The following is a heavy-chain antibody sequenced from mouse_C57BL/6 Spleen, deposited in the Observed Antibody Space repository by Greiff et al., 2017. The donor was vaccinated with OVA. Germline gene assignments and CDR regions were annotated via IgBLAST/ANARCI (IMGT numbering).Heavy chain of an antibody. J-gene: IGHJ4*01. CDR1: GYSFTGYY. Sequence: EVKVVESGPELVKPGASVKISCKASGYSFTGYYMNWVKQSPEKSLEWIGEINPSTGGTTYNQKFKAKATLTVDKSSSTAYMQLKSLTSEDSAVYYCARGGLYYGNYDYYAMDYWGQGTSVTVSS. CDR3: ARGGLYYGNYDYYAMDY. V-gene: IGHV1-42*01. D-gene: IGHD2-1*01. CDR2: INPSTGGT.